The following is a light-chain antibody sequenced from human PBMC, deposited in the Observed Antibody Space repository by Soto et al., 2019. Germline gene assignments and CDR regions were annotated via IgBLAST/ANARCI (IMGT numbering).Light chain of an antibody. V-gene: IGKV3-11*01. Sequence: EIVLTQSPATLSLSPGERTTLSCRASQSVSTYLAWYQQKPGQAPRLLIYDTSNRATGIPVRFSGSGSGTDFTLTISYLEPEDFAVYYCQQRSSWPTFGQGTRLEIK. CDR2: DTS. CDR3: QQRSSWPT. J-gene: IGKJ5*01. CDR1: QSVSTY.